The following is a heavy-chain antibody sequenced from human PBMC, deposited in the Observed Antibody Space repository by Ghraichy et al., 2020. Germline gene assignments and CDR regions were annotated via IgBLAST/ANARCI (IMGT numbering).Heavy chain of an antibody. V-gene: IGHV3-7*03. D-gene: IGHD3-10*01. J-gene: IGHJ4*02. CDR3: ARHVYPYGSPLDF. CDR2: IKEDGSEK. CDR1: AFTFSKSW. Sequence: GGSLRLSCAASAFTFSKSWMSWVRQAPGKGLEWVACIKEDGSEKFYVDSVEGRFTISRDNAKNSLYLQMNSLRGEDTAVYYCARHVYPYGSPLDFWGRGTLLTVSS.